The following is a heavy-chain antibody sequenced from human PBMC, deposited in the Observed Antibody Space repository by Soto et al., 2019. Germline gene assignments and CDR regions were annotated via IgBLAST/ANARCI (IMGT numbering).Heavy chain of an antibody. CDR2: ISYDGSNK. CDR1: GFTFSSYA. Sequence: ALRLSCAASGFTFSSYAMHWVRQAPGKGLEWVAVISYDGSNKYYADSVKGRFTISRDNSKNTLYLQMNSLRAEDTAVYYCARDRISSNYYYSMDVWGQGTTVTVSS. J-gene: IGHJ6*02. D-gene: IGHD3-10*01. CDR3: ARDRISSNYYYSMDV. V-gene: IGHV3-30-3*01.